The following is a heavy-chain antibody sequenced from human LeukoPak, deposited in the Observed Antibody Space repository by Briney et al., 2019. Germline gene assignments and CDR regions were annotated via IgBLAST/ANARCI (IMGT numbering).Heavy chain of an antibody. CDR2: INAGNGNT. V-gene: IGHV1-3*01. Sequence: ASVKVSCKASGYTFTSYAMHWVCQAPGQRLEWMGWINAGNGNTKYSQKFQGRVTITRDTSASTAYMELSSLRSEDTAVFYCARANDFWSGHYYGMDVWGQGTTVTVSS. CDR1: GYTFTSYA. D-gene: IGHD3-3*01. J-gene: IGHJ6*02. CDR3: ARANDFWSGHYYGMDV.